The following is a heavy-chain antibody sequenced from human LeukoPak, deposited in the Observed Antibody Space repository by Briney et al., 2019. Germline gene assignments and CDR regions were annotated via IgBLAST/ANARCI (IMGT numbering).Heavy chain of an antibody. Sequence: ASVKVSCKASGYTFTSHGISWVRQATGQGLEWMGWMNPNSGNTGYAQKFQGRVTMTRNTSISTAYMELSSLRSEDTAVYYCARGAYDFWSGYYTWFDPWGQGTLVTVSS. J-gene: IGHJ5*02. V-gene: IGHV1-8*02. CDR2: MNPNSGNT. CDR1: GYTFTSHG. D-gene: IGHD3-3*01. CDR3: ARGAYDFWSGYYTWFDP.